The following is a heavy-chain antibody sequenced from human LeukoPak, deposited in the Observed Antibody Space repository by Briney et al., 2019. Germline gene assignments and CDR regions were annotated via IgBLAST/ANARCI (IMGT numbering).Heavy chain of an antibody. CDR3: ARDPGDGYNYFDY. J-gene: IGHJ4*02. D-gene: IGHD5-24*01. CDR1: GFTFSSYS. V-gene: IGHV3-21*01. Sequence: GGSLRLSCAASGFTFSSYSMNWVRQAPGKGLEWVSSISSSSSYIYYADSVKGRFTISRDNAKNSLYLQMNSLRAEDTAVYYCARDPGDGYNYFDYWGQGTLVTVPS. CDR2: ISSSSSYI.